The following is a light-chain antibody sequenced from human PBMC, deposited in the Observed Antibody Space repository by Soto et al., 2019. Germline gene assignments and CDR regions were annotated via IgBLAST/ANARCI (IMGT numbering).Light chain of an antibody. CDR1: SSDVGTYNL. Sequence: QSALTPPASVSGSPGQSITISCTGTSSDVGTYNLVSWYQQHPGKAPKLMIYEGSKRPSGVSNRYSGSKSGNTASLTISGLQAEDEADYYCCSYAGSGTGVFGGGTKLTVL. V-gene: IGLV2-23*01. CDR3: CSYAGSGTGV. CDR2: EGS. J-gene: IGLJ3*02.